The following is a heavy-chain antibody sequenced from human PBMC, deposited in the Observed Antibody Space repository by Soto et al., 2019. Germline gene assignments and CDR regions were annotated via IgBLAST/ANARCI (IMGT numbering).Heavy chain of an antibody. V-gene: IGHV3-23*01. D-gene: IGHD2-8*01. CDR1: GFTFSSYA. J-gene: IGHJ4*02. CDR2: ISGSGGST. Sequence: GGSLRLSCAASGFTFSSYAMSWVRQAPGKGLEWVSAISGSGGSTYYADSVKGRFTISRDNSKNTLYLQMNSLRAEDTAVYYCAKTPARILYPGGLWSGYDEGYYFDYWGQGTLVTVSS. CDR3: AKTPARILYPGGLWSGYDEGYYFDY.